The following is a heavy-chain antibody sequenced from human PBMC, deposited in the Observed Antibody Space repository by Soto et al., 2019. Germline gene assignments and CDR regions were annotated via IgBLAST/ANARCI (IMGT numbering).Heavy chain of an antibody. CDR2: ISGSGGST. Sequence: EVQLLESGGGLVQPGGSLRLSCAASGFTFNSYAMSWVRQAPGKGLEWVSTISGSGGSTYYADSVKGRFTISRDNSRNTLYLQMNSLRAEDTAVFYCAKAIVGDNHWFDPWGQGTLVTVST. CDR3: AKAIVGDNHWFDP. V-gene: IGHV3-23*01. CDR1: GFTFNSYA. J-gene: IGHJ5*02. D-gene: IGHD1-26*01.